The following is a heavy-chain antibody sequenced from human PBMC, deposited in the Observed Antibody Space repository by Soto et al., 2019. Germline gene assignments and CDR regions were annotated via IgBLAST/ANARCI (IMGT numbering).Heavy chain of an antibody. V-gene: IGHV3-30*04. CDR1: GFTFSTYA. Sequence: GGSLRLSCAASGFTFSTYAMLWVRQAPGKGLEWVALISHDGSNKYYADSVKGPFIISRDNSKNTLYLQMSSLRAGDTAVYYCARERGVVVPAARRGHFDYWGQGTLVTVSS. CDR3: ARERGVVVPAARRGHFDY. J-gene: IGHJ4*02. D-gene: IGHD2-2*01. CDR2: ISHDGSNK.